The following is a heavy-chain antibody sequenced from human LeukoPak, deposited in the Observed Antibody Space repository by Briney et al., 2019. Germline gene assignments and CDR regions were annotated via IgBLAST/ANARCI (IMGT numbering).Heavy chain of an antibody. Sequence: GRSLRLSCAASGFTFSSYAMHWVRQAPGKGLEWVAVISYDGSNKYYADSVKGRFTISRDNSKNTLYLQMNSLRAEDTAVYYCARVGSGYDFTFDYWGQGTLVTVPS. CDR3: ARVGSGYDFTFDY. J-gene: IGHJ4*02. CDR2: ISYDGSNK. D-gene: IGHD5-12*01. CDR1: GFTFSSYA. V-gene: IGHV3-30-3*01.